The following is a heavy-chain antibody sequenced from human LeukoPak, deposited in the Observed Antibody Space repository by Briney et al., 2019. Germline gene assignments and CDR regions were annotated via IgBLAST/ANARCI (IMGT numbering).Heavy chain of an antibody. CDR2: IFYSGST. CDR1: GGSLSRYY. Sequence: SETLSLTCTVSGGSLSRYYWSWIRQPPGKRLEWIGYIFYSGSTNYNPSLKSRVTMSVDTSQNQFSLRLSSVTAADTAVYYCARRTSSNYVDSWGQGTPVTVSS. J-gene: IGHJ4*02. V-gene: IGHV4-59*01. D-gene: IGHD4-11*01. CDR3: ARRTSSNYVDS.